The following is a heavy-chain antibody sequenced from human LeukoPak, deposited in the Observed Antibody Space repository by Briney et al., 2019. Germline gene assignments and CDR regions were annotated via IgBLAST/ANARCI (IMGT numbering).Heavy chain of an antibody. CDR3: ARGRITTIFGVALGAFDI. CDR2: ISHSGST. D-gene: IGHD3-3*01. CDR1: GESFSGYY. J-gene: IGHJ3*02. Sequence: SETLSLTCAVYGESFSGYYWNWIRQPPGKGLEWIGEISHSGSTNYNPSLKSRVTISVDTSKNQFSLKLSSVTAADTAVYYCARGRITTIFGVALGAFDIWGQGTMVIVSS. V-gene: IGHV4-34*01.